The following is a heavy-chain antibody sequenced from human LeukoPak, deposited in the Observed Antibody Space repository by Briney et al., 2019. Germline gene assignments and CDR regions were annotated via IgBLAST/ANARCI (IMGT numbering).Heavy chain of an antibody. J-gene: IGHJ6*02. CDR1: DGSINSYY. Sequence: PSETLSLTCSVSDGSINSYYWNWIRQPPGKGLEWIGYIYYSGSTNYNPSLKSRVTISVDTSKNQFSLKLSSVTAADTAVYYCARDSGIYCSSTSCYYYGMDVWGQGTTVTVSS. CDR3: ARDSGIYCSSTSCYYYGMDV. D-gene: IGHD2-2*01. CDR2: IYYSGST. V-gene: IGHV4-59*01.